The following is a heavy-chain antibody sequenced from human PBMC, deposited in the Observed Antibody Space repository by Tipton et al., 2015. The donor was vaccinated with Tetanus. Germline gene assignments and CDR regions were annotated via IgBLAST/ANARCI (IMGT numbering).Heavy chain of an antibody. V-gene: IGHV1-8*01. Sequence: QLVQSGAEVKKPGASVKVSCKASGYTFTSYDINWVRQATGQGLEWMGWMNPNSGNTGYAQKFQGRVTMTRNTSISTAYMELSSLRSEDTAVYYCARVRLFHPLYYYYGMDVWGQGTTVTVSS. J-gene: IGHJ6*02. CDR1: GYTFTSYD. CDR2: MNPNSGNT. CDR3: ARVRLFHPLYYYYGMDV. D-gene: IGHD3-22*01.